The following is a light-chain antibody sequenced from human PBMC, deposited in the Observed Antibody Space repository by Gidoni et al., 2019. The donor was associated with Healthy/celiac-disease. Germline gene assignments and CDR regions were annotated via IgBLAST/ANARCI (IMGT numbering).Light chain of an antibody. J-gene: IGKJ1*01. Sequence: DVVMTQSPLSLPVTLGQPASISCRSSQSLVYSDGNTYLNWFQQRPGQSPRRLIYKVSNRDSGVPDRFSGSGSGTDFTLKISRVEAEDVGVYYCMQGTHWPLTWTCGQGTKVEIK. CDR3: MQGTHWPLTWT. CDR1: QSLVYSDGNTY. CDR2: KVS. V-gene: IGKV2-30*01.